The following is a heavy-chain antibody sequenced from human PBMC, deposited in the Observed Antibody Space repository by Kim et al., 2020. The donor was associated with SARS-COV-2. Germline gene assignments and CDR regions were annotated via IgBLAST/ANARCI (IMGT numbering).Heavy chain of an antibody. CDR3: ARAGYSSSWERRYWYFDL. D-gene: IGHD6-13*01. J-gene: IGHJ2*01. Sequence: SVKVSCKASGGTFSSYAISWVRQAPGQGLEWMGGIIPIFGTANYAQKFQGRVTITADESTSTAYMELSSLRSEDTAVYYCARAGYSSSWERRYWYFDLWGRGTLVTVSS. V-gene: IGHV1-69*13. CDR1: GGTFSSYA. CDR2: IIPIFGTA.